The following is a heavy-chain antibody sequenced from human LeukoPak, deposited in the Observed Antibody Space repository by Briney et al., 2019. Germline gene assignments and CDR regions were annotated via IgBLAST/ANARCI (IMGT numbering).Heavy chain of an antibody. D-gene: IGHD6-13*01. J-gene: IGHJ5*02. Sequence: SETLSLTCTVSGGSISSYYWSWIRQPPGKGLEWIGYIYYSGSTNYNPSLKSRVTISVDTSKNQFSLKLSSVTAADTAVYYCASFIAAAGTELGWFDPWGQGTLVNVSP. CDR1: GGSISSYY. CDR3: ASFIAAAGTELGWFDP. V-gene: IGHV4-59*01. CDR2: IYYSGST.